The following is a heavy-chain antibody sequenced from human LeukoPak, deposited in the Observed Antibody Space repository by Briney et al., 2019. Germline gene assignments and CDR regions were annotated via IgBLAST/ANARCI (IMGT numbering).Heavy chain of an antibody. D-gene: IGHD3-10*01. CDR3: ARMSGSPHVYYFDY. CDR2: ISYDGSNK. V-gene: IGHV3-30-3*01. Sequence: PGGSLRLSCAASGFTFSSYAMHWVRQAPGKGLEWVAVISYDGSNKYYADSVKGRFTISRDNSKNTLYLQMNSLRAEDTAVYYCARMSGSPHVYYFDYWGQGTLVTVSS. CDR1: GFTFSSYA. J-gene: IGHJ4*02.